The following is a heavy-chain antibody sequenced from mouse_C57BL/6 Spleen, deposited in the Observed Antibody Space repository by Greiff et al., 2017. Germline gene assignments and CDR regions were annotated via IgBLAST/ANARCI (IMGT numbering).Heavy chain of an antibody. CDR3: ARSDDGRYYAMDY. CDR1: GYAFSSSW. Sequence: QVQLQQSGPELVKPGASVKISCKASGYAFSSSWMNWVKQRPGKGLEWIGRIYPGDGDTNYNGKFKGKATLTADKSSSTAYMQLSSLTSEDSAVYFCARSDDGRYYAMDYWGQGTSVTVSS. J-gene: IGHJ4*01. CDR2: IYPGDGDT. V-gene: IGHV1-82*01. D-gene: IGHD2-3*01.